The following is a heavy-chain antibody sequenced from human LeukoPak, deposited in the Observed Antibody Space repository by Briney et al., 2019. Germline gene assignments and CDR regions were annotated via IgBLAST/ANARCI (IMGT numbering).Heavy chain of an antibody. J-gene: IGHJ4*02. V-gene: IGHV1-2*02. D-gene: IGHD6-13*01. Sequence: GASVKVSCKASGYTLTGYYMHWVRQAPGQGLEWMGWINPNSGGTNYAQKFQGRVTMTRDTSISTAYMELSRLRSDDTAVYYCARDESRSRAAAGPELFDYWGQGTLVTVSS. CDR3: ARDESRSRAAAGPELFDY. CDR1: GYTLTGYY. CDR2: INPNSGGT.